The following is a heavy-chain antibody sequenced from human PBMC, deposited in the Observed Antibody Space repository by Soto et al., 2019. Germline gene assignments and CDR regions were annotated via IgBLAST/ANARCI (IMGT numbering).Heavy chain of an antibody. Sequence: PGGSLRLSCEASGFRFNSYSMNWVRQAPQKGLEWVSLIDARSNYMYYADSVKGRFTISRDNARNSLYLQMDSLRVEDTAVYYCVRENEMAGATSAFEYWGQGTPVTVSS. V-gene: IGHV3-21*06. J-gene: IGHJ4*02. CDR3: VRENEMAGATSAFEY. CDR2: IDARSNYM. D-gene: IGHD1-26*01. CDR1: GFRFNSYS.